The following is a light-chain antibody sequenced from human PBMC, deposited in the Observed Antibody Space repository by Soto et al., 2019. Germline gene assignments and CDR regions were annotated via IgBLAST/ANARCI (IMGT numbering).Light chain of an antibody. CDR1: QSVTTQ. CDR2: GAS. J-gene: IGKJ1*01. V-gene: IGKV3-20*01. CDR3: QQYGGSTRT. Sequence: IVLTQSPGTLSLSPGERATLSCRASQSVTTQLAWYQQKPGQAPRLIIHGASSRATGVPDRITGSGSGTDFTLSISRLEHEDFDVYYCQQYGGSTRTFGQGTKVDIK.